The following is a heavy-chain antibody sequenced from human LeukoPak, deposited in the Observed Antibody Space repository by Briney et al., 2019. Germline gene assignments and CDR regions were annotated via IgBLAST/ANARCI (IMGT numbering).Heavy chain of an antibody. J-gene: IGHJ4*02. D-gene: IGHD4-17*01. CDR3: ARDSYGADY. CDR1: GFTFSNYA. CDR2: ISYDGRNK. Sequence: GGSLRLSCAASGFTFSNYAMHWVRQAPDKGLEWVAVISYDGRNKYYADSVKGRFTIPRDNSKNTLYVQMNTLRTDDTAVYYCARDSYGADYWGQGTLVTVSS. V-gene: IGHV3-30*04.